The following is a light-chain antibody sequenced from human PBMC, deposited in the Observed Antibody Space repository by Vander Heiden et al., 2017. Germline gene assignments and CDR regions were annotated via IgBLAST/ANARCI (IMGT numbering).Light chain of an antibody. CDR1: SSNIGSNS. V-gene: IGLV1-44*01. CDR3: AAWDDSLNGVV. Sequence: QSGLTQPPSSSGPPGQGVTISCSGSSSNIGSNSVTWYQQLPGSAPNLLIYTTHQRPSGVPERFSGSKSGTSASLAISGLQSEDEADYYCAAWDDSLNGVVFGGGTRLTVL. CDR2: TTH. J-gene: IGLJ2*01.